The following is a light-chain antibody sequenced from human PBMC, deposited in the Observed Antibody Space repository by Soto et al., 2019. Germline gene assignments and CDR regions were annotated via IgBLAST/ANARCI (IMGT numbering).Light chain of an antibody. J-gene: IGKJ1*01. CDR1: QSVSSN. CDR2: SAS. V-gene: IGKV3-15*01. CDR3: QQYNNWPRT. Sequence: EIVMTQSPATLSVSPGERATLSCRASQSVSSNLAWYQQKPGQAPRLLIYSASTRATGIPARFSGSGSGTEFTLTISSLQSEDFAVYYCQQYNNWPRTFXQGTKVDIK.